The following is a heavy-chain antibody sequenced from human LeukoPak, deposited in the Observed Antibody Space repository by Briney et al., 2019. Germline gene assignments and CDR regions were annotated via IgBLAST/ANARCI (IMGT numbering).Heavy chain of an antibody. V-gene: IGHV3-66*01. D-gene: IGHD6-13*01. CDR2: IYSGGST. J-gene: IGHJ4*02. CDR3: ARDRGIAAAGTGFDY. CDR1: GFTVSSNY. Sequence: PGGSLRLSCAASGFTVSSNYMSWVRQAPGKGLEWVSVIYSGGSTYYADSVKGRFTISRDNSKNTLYLQMNSLRAEDTAVYYCARDRGIAAAGTGFDYWGQGTLVTVSS.